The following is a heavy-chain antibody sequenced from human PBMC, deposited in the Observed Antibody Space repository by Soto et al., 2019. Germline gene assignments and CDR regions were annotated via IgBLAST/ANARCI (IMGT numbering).Heavy chain of an antibody. CDR3: ATYGWGMDF. CDR1: SGYIRSAHYF. V-gene: IGHV4-39*01. CDR2: LYSGGGP. D-gene: IGHD4-17*01. Sequence: SGTKSLTNNVSSGYIRSAHYFWGWIRHPPGKGLEFIGGLYSGGGPFYNPSLNSRVTISVDTSKNQWSLKLSSVTAADTAVYYCATYGWGMDFWGQGTTVT. J-gene: IGHJ6*02.